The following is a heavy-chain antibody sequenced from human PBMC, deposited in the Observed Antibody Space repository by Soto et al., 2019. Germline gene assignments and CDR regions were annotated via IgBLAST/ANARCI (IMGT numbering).Heavy chain of an antibody. Sequence: QLQLQESGPGLLKPSETLSLTCTVSGDSISTSNYYWSWIRQSPGEGREWIGSVFYSGSSYYNPSLKSRVTISVDASRNQFSLRVNSVTAADTAVYYCASRKREEICSSGNCYFTYWGQGTLVTVSS. V-gene: IGHV4-39*01. CDR2: VFYSGSS. D-gene: IGHD2-2*01. CDR1: GDSISTSNYY. CDR3: ASRKREEICSSGNCYFTY. J-gene: IGHJ4*02.